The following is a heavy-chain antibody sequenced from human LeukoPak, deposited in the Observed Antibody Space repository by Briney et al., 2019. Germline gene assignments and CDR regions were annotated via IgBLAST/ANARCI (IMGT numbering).Heavy chain of an antibody. CDR1: GFTVSSNY. V-gene: IGHV3-53*01. Sequence: GGSLRLSCAASGFTVSSNYMSWVRQAPGKGLEWVSAIHSSGGTYYADSVKGRFTISRDTSKNTLYLQINSLRVEDTAVYYCIVFGDSNHWGQGTLVTVSS. J-gene: IGHJ5*02. CDR3: IVFGDSNH. CDR2: IHSSGGT. D-gene: IGHD4-17*01.